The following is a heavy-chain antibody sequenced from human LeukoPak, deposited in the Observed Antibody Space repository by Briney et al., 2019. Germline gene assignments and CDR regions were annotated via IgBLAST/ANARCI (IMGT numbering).Heavy chain of an antibody. CDR1: GGSINSYY. D-gene: IGHD3-22*01. J-gene: IGHJ4*02. CDR2: IYYSGST. V-gene: IGHV4-30-4*01. Sequence: PSETLSLTCTVSGGSINSYYWSWIRQPPGKGLEWIGYIYYSGSTYYNPSLKSRVTISVDTSKNQFSLKLSSVTAADTAVYYCARGRLYYYDITPYYFDYWGQGTLVTVSS. CDR3: ARGRLYYYDITPYYFDY.